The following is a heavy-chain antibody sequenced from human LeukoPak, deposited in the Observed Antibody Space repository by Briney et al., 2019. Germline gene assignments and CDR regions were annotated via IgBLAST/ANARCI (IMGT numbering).Heavy chain of an antibody. CDR3: ARGVVIAPQTFDC. D-gene: IGHD2-21*01. CDR2: TNHSGST. CDR1: GGSFSGYY. Sequence: PSETLSLTCAVYGGSFSGYYWSWIRQPPAKGQGWIGETNHSGSTNYNPSLKSQVTITVVTYKNQIPLKLNPVSAAGTAMYCCARGVVIAPQTFDCWGQGTLVTVSS. V-gene: IGHV4-34*01. J-gene: IGHJ4*02.